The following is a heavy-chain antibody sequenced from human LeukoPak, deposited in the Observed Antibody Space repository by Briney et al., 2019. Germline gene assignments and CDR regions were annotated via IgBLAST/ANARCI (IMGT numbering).Heavy chain of an antibody. D-gene: IGHD6-19*01. CDR2: ISSSSSTI. Sequence: GGSLRLSCAASGFTFSTYSMNWVRQAPGKGLEWVSYISSSSSTIYYADSVKGRFTISRDNAKNSLYLQMNSLRAEDTAVYYCAKGAAVAGILGFFDYWGQGTLVTVSS. CDR1: GFTFSTYS. J-gene: IGHJ4*02. V-gene: IGHV3-48*01. CDR3: AKGAAVAGILGFFDY.